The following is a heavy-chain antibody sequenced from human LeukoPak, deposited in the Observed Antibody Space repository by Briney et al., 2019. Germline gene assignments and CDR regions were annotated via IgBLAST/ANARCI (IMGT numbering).Heavy chain of an antibody. CDR2: IYYSGST. D-gene: IGHD1-1*01. J-gene: IGHJ4*02. V-gene: IGHV4-39*01. Sequence: PSETLSLTCTVSGGSISSSSYYWGWIRQPPGKGLEWIGSIYYSGSTYYNPSLKSRVTISVDTSKNQFSLKLSSVTAADTAVYYCARRVSRERRYYCDYWGQGTLVTVSS. CDR3: ARRVSRERRYYCDY. CDR1: GGSISSSSYY.